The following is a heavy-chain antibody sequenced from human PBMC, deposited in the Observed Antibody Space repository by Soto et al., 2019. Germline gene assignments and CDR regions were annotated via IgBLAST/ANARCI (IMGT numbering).Heavy chain of an antibody. CDR1: GDSVSSGSHY. J-gene: IGHJ6*02. CDR2: IYHSGYT. Sequence: SETLSLTCTVSGDSVSSGSHYWSWIRQPPGKGLEWIGYIYHSGYTNYNPSLKSRVTMSVDTSMNHFSLNLTSVTAADTAIYYCARHGYGMDVWGQGTTVTVSS. V-gene: IGHV4-61*03. CDR3: ARHGYGMDV.